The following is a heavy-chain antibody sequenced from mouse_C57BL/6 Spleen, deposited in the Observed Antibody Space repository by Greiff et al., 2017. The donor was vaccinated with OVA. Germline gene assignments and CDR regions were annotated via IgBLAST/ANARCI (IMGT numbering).Heavy chain of an antibody. Sequence: QVQLQQSGAELVRPGASVTLSCKASGYTFTGYGMHWVKQTPVHGLEWIGAIDPETGGTTYNQKFKGKATLTADKSSSTAYMELRSLTSADSAVDYCTRRDWVDYWGQGTTLTVSS. CDR1: GYTFTGYG. CDR3: TRRDWVDY. V-gene: IGHV1-15*01. CDR2: IDPETGGT. D-gene: IGHD4-1*01. J-gene: IGHJ2*01.